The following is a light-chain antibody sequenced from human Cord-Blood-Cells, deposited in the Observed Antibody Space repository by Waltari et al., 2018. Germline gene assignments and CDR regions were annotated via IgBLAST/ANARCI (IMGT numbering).Light chain of an antibody. J-gene: IGKJ4*01. CDR1: QSISSY. Sequence: DLQMTQSPSSLSASVGARVTITCRASQSISSYLNWYQQKPGKAPKLLIYAASSLQSGVPSRFSGSGSGTDFTLTISSLQPEDFATYYCQQSYSTLTFGGGTKVEIK. V-gene: IGKV1-39*01. CDR3: QQSYSTLT. CDR2: AAS.